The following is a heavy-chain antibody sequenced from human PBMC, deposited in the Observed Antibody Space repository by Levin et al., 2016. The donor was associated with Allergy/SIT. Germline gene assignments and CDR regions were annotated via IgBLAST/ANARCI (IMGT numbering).Heavy chain of an antibody. D-gene: IGHD6-19*01. CDR3: ARMLPSSGWPSDI. Sequence: SVKVSCKASGGTFSSYAISWVRQAPGQGLEWMGGIIPIFGTANYAQKFQGRVTITADESTSTAYMELSSLRSEDTAVYYCARMLPSSGWPSDIWGQGTMVTVSS. CDR2: IIPIFGTA. CDR1: GGTFSSYA. J-gene: IGHJ3*02. V-gene: IGHV1-69*13.